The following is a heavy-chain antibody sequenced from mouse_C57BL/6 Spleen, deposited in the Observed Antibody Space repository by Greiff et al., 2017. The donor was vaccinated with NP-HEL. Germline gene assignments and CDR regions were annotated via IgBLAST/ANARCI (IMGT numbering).Heavy chain of an antibody. V-gene: IGHV8-12*01. J-gene: IGHJ4*01. CDR3: ARSRSNYFYYYAMDY. CDR1: GFSLSTSGMG. D-gene: IGHD2-5*01. Sequence: QVTLKESGPGISQSSQTLSLTCSFSGFSLSTSGMGVSWIRQPSGKGLEWLAHIYWDDDKRYNPSLKSRPTISKDTSRNQVFLKITSVDTADTATYYCARSRSNYFYYYAMDYWGQGTSVTVSA. CDR2: IYWDDDK.